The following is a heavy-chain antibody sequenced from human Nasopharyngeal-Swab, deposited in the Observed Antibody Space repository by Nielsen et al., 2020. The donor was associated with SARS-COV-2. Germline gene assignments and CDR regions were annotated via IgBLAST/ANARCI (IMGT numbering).Heavy chain of an antibody. CDR2: ISFISSYI. CDR3: ARSKISPSSYYDSSGYYGSYGMDV. J-gene: IGHJ6*02. CDR1: GFIFTSYT. V-gene: IGHV3-21*01. D-gene: IGHD3-22*01. Sequence: GGSLRLSCAASGFIFTSYTMTWVRQPPAKGLDWFSSISFISSYIYYADSVKGRFTLSRDNAKKSLYLQMNSLRAEDSAVYYCARSKISPSSYYDSSGYYGSYGMDVWGQGTTVTVSS.